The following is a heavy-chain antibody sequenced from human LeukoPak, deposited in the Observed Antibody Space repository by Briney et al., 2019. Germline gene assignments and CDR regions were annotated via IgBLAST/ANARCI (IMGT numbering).Heavy chain of an antibody. D-gene: IGHD3-9*01. CDR3: TSLATHDRTLDY. Sequence: PGGSLRLSCAASGFTFSGSAMHWVRQASGKGLEWVGRIRSKANSYATAYAASVKGRFTISRGDSKNTAYLQMNSLKTEDTAVYYCTSLATHDRTLDYWGQGTLVTVSS. J-gene: IGHJ4*02. CDR2: IRSKANSYAT. V-gene: IGHV3-73*01. CDR1: GFTFSGSA.